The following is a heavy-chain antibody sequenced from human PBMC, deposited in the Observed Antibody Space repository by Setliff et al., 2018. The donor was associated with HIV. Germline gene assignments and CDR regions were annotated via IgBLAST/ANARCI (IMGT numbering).Heavy chain of an antibody. CDR3: ARMTYYYDSSGYRENWFDP. D-gene: IGHD3-22*01. Sequence: PSETLSLTCAVSGYSVSSGYYWGWIRQPPGKGLEWIGSFYHSGSTFYNPSLKSRVTISLDTSKNQFSLKLRSVTAADTAVYYCARMTYYYDSSGYRENWFDPWGQGTLVTVSS. CDR2: FYHSGST. CDR1: GYSVSSGYY. V-gene: IGHV4-38-2*01. J-gene: IGHJ5*02.